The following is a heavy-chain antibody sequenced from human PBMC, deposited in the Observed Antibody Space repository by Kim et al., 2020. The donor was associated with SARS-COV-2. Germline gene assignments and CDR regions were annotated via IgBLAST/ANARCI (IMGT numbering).Heavy chain of an antibody. CDR3: AKDHTAYYYDSSGNGPDY. CDR1: GFTFSSYG. J-gene: IGHJ4*02. D-gene: IGHD3-22*01. V-gene: IGHV3-33*06. Sequence: GGSLRLSCAASGFTFSSYGMHWVRQAPGKGLEWVAVIWYDGSNKYYADSVKGRFTISRDNSKNTLYLQMNSLRAEDTAVYYCAKDHTAYYYDSSGNGPDYWGQGTLVTVSS. CDR2: IWYDGSNK.